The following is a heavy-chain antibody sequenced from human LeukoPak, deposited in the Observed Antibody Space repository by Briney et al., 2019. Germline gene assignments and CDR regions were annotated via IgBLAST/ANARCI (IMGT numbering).Heavy chain of an antibody. CDR1: GFTFSSYA. Sequence: PGRSLRLSCAASGFTFSSYAMRWVPQAPGKGLERVSAISGSGGSTYYADSVKGRFTISRDNSKNTRYLQMNSLRAEDTAVYYCAKDPIAVAAPNWFDPWGQGTLVTVSS. CDR3: AKDPIAVAAPNWFDP. V-gene: IGHV3-23*01. D-gene: IGHD6-19*01. CDR2: ISGSGGST. J-gene: IGHJ5*02.